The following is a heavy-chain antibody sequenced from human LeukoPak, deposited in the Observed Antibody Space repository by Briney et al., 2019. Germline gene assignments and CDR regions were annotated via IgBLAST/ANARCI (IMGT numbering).Heavy chain of an antibody. V-gene: IGHV3-23*01. CDR1: GFTFSSYA. J-gene: IGHJ4*02. CDR2: ISGSGGST. D-gene: IGHD3-22*01. Sequence: GGYLRLSCAASGFTFSSYAMSWVRQAPGKGLEWVSAISGSGGSTYYADSVKGRFTISRDNSKNTLYLQMNSLRAEDTAVYYCAKDNRYYYDSSGYFLDTFDYWGQGTLVTVSS. CDR3: AKDNRYYYDSSGYFLDTFDY.